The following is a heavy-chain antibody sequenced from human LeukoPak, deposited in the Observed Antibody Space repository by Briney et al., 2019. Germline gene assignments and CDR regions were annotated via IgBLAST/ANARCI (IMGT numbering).Heavy chain of an antibody. CDR2: ISGDGDSR. CDR3: ARVNWYYDLETYEGDC. CDR1: GFFFKNDD. J-gene: IGHJ4*02. Sequence: PGGSLRLSCAGSGFFFKNDDINWVRQAPGKGLEWVSSISGDGDSRFYPESVKGRSVISKEDSQNTLHLQMTDLRVEDTAFYYCARVNWYYDLETYEGDCWGQGTLVTVSS. V-gene: IGHV3-23*01. D-gene: IGHD3-10*01.